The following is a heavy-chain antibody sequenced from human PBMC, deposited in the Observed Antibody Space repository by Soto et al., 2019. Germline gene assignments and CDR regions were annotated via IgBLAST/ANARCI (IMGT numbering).Heavy chain of an antibody. Sequence: QVQLQQWGAGLLKPSETLSLNCAVNGGSLSGYYWSWIRQPPGKGLEWIGEIKDGGRTNYSPSLKMRSSISADTSNNQSYLRLYSVTAADTGVYYCARGQEGVVATHWDQGTLVTVPS. CDR2: IKDGGRT. D-gene: IGHD5-12*01. CDR3: ARGQEGVVATH. V-gene: IGHV4-34*01. J-gene: IGHJ4*02. CDR1: GGSLSGYY.